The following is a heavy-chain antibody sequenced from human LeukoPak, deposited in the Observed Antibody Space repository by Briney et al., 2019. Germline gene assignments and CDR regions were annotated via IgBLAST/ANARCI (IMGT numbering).Heavy chain of an antibody. CDR2: IYYSGST. D-gene: IGHD4-23*01. CDR1: GGSISSGGYY. V-gene: IGHV4-30-4*08. Sequence: SETLSLTCTVSGGSISSGGYYWSWIRQPPGKGLEWIGYIYYSGSTYYNPSLKSRVTISVDTSKNQFSLKLSSVTAADTAVYYCARAPVYYGGNSRWATAYYFDYWGQGTLVTVSS. CDR3: ARAPVYYGGNSRWATAYYFDY. J-gene: IGHJ4*02.